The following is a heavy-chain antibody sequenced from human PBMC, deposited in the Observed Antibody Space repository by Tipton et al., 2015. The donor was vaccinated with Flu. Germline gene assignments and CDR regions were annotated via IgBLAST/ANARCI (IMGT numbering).Heavy chain of an antibody. CDR2: IIPILGIA. CDR1: GGTFSSYA. D-gene: IGHD2-21*01. V-gene: IGHV1-69*01. J-gene: IGHJ3*02. CDR3: ARGGGWGFAFDI. Sequence: QVQLVQSGAEVKKPGSSVKVSCKASGGTFSSYAISWVRQAPGQGLEWMGGIIPILGIANYAQKFQGRVTITADESTSTAYMEPSSLRSEDTAVYYGARGGGWGFAFDIWGQGTMVTVSS.